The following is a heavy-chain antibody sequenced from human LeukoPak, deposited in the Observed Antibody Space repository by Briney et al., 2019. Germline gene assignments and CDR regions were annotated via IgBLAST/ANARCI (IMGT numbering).Heavy chain of an antibody. CDR1: GFTFSSYA. V-gene: IGHV3-30-3*01. CDR2: ISYDGSNK. Sequence: GRSLRLSCAASGFTFSSYAMHWVRQAPGKGLEWVAVISYDGSNKYYADSVKGRFTISRDNSKNTLYLQMNSLRAEDTAVYYCARDVGGVGASPFDYWGQGTLVTVSS. J-gene: IGHJ4*02. D-gene: IGHD1-26*01. CDR3: ARDVGGVGASPFDY.